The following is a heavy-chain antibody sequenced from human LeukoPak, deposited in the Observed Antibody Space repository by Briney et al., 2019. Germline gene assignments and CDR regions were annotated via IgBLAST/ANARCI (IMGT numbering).Heavy chain of an antibody. V-gene: IGHV4-59*08. J-gene: IGHJ4*02. D-gene: IGHD3-22*01. CDR2: VLYSETENT. CDR3: ARARSSSGYYYDSSGYTVDY. Sequence: KASETLSLTCTVSGFPITSYYWSWLRQSPGKGLEWIAYVLYSETENTNYDRSLRSRATISMDASYNQFFLRLTSVTAADTAVYFCARARSSSGYYYDSSGYTVDYWGQGTLVTVSS. CDR1: GFPITSYY.